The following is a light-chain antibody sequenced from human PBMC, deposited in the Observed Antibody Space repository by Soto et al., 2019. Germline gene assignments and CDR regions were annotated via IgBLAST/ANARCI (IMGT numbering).Light chain of an antibody. V-gene: IGLV7-43*01. J-gene: IGLJ3*02. CDR1: TGTVTIINY. CDR2: STS. Sequence: QAVVTQEPSLTVSPGGTITLTCASSTGTVTIINYPNWFQQKPGQAPRSLIYSTSTKNSWTPARFSGSLLGGKAALTLSDVQPEDEAEYYCLLYFGGARVFGGGTKLTVL. CDR3: LLYFGGARV.